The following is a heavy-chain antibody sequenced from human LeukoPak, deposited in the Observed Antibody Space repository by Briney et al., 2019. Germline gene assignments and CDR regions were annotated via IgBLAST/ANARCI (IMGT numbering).Heavy chain of an antibody. CDR2: IYYSGST. D-gene: IGHD6-19*01. CDR1: GGSVSSGSYY. V-gene: IGHV4-61*01. CDR3: ARSPYSSGWYAFDI. J-gene: IGHJ3*02. Sequence: SETLSLTCTVSGGSVSSGSYYWSWIRQPPGKGLEWIGYIYYSGSTNYNPSLKSRVTISVDTSKNQFSLKLSSVTAADTAVYYCARSPYSSGWYAFDIWGQGTMATVSS.